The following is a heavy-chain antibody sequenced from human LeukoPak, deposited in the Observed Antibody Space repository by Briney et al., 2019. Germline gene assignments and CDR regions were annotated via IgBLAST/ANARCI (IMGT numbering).Heavy chain of an antibody. J-gene: IGHJ6*02. CDR2: IRGTGGNT. Sequence: GGSLRLSCAAYGFTFSSYVMNWVRQAQGKGLEWVSGIRGTGGNTYYADFVKGRFTIPRDTSKNTLYLQMNRLAAEDTAVYYCAKEEYDCKEMDVWGHGTTVTVSS. CDR1: GFTFSSYV. V-gene: IGHV3-23*01. CDR3: AKEEYDCKEMDV. D-gene: IGHD2-21*02.